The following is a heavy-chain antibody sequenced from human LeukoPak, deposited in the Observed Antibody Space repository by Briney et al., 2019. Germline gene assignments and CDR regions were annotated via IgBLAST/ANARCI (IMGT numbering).Heavy chain of an antibody. D-gene: IGHD3/OR15-3a*01. CDR2: ISWNSGSI. V-gene: IGHV3-9*01. Sequence: GRSLRLSCAASGFTFDDYAMHWVRQAPGKGLEWVSGISWNSGSIGYADSVKGRFTISRDNAKNSLYLQMNSLRAEDTALYYCAKDDSGTFDYWGQGTLVTVSS. J-gene: IGHJ4*02. CDR3: AKDDSGTFDY. CDR1: GFTFDDYA.